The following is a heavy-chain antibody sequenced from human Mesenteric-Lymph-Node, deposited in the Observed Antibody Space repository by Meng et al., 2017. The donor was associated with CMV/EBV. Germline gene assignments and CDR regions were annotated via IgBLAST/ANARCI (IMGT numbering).Heavy chain of an antibody. Sequence: GESLKISCAVSGFTFSSFWMSWVRQAPGKGLEWVANINQDGSEKYYVDSVKGRFTISRDNAKNSLYLQMNSLRAEDTALYYCARDKDTGSYYSDYWGQGTLVTVSS. CDR3: ARDKDTGSYYSDY. J-gene: IGHJ4*02. CDR1: GFTFSSFW. CDR2: INQDGSEK. D-gene: IGHD1-26*01. V-gene: IGHV3-7*03.